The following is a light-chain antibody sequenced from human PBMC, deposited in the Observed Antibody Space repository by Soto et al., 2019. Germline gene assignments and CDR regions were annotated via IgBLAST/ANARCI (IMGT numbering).Light chain of an antibody. Sequence: EIVLTQSPATLSLSPGERATLSCRASQSVSSYLAWYQQKPGQAPRLLIYDASNRATGIPARFSGSGSGTDFTLTISRLEPEDFALYYCQQYVRSPLTFGGGTKGDIK. CDR3: QQYVRSPLT. J-gene: IGKJ4*01. V-gene: IGKV3-11*01. CDR1: QSVSSY. CDR2: DAS.